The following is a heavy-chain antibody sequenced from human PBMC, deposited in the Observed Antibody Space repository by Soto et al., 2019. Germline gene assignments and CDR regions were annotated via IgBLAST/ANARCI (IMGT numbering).Heavy chain of an antibody. CDR3: VRDTSFDY. CDR2: ISSNGGIT. Sequence: EVQLVESGGGLVQPGGSLRLSCAASGFTFSSYDMHWVRQAPGKGLEYISAISSNGGITYYANSVKGRFTISRDNSKNMMYLQMGSLRAEDMAVYYCVRDTSFDYWGQEPWSLSPQ. CDR1: GFTFSSYD. D-gene: IGHD3-16*01. J-gene: IGHJ4*01. V-gene: IGHV3-64*01.